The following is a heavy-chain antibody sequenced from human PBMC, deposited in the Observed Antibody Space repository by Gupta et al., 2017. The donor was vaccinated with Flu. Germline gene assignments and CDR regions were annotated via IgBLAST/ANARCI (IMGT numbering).Heavy chain of an antibody. Sequence: QLQESGPGLVKPSETLSLICDVSGASIDGGDYYWGWIRQSPGKGLEWIGTIYYTGTTNYNPSLKSRVTISVDTSKNQFSLQLKSVTAADTGVYFCTRRPLGIAGPDFWGQGALVTVSS. V-gene: IGHV4-39*01. CDR1: GASIDGGDYY. CDR2: IYYTGTT. D-gene: IGHD3-16*01. J-gene: IGHJ4*02. CDR3: TRRPLGIAGPDF.